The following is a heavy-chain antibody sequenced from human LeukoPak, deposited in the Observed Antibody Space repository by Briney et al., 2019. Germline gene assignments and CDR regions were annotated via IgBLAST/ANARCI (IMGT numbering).Heavy chain of an antibody. D-gene: IGHD3-22*01. CDR1: GFTFSSYA. V-gene: IGHV3-23*01. CDR3: AKGLGHIGITMLVVVITYFDY. J-gene: IGHJ4*02. CDR2: ISGSGGST. Sequence: PGGSLRLSCAASGFTFSSYAMSWVRQAPGKGLEWVSAISGSGGSTYYADSVKGRFTISRDNSKNTLYLQMNSLRAEDTAVYYCAKGLGHIGITMLVVVITYFDYWGQGTLVTVSS.